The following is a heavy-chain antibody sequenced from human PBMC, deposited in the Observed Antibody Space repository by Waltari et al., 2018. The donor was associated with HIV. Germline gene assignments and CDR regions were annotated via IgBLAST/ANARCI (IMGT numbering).Heavy chain of an antibody. CDR3: TTWQGGSF. J-gene: IGHJ4*02. V-gene: IGHV3-15*01. D-gene: IGHD6-13*01. CDR1: GLTFHNVW. CDR2: IKSKNDGGTI. Sequence: EVQLVESGGGLVEPGGSLRLSCAASGLTFHNVWMIWVRQAPGKGLEWGCRIKSKNDGGTIDYGSPVKGRFTISRDDSKNTVFLQMSSLKTEDTAVYYCTTWQGGSFWGQGTLVTVSS.